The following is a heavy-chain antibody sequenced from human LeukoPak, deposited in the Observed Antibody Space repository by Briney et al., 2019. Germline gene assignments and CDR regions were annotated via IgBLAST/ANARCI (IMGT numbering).Heavy chain of an antibody. D-gene: IGHD3-22*01. J-gene: IGHJ4*02. V-gene: IGHV4-4*09. CDR3: ARRGVYYDSSGYDY. CDR1: GGSISSYY. CDR2: IYTSGST. Sequence: SETLSLTCTVSGGSISSYYWSWIRQPPGKGLEWIGYIYTSGSTNYNPSLKSRVTISVDTSKNQFSLKLSSVTAADTAVYYCARRGVYYDSSGYDYWGLGTLVSASS.